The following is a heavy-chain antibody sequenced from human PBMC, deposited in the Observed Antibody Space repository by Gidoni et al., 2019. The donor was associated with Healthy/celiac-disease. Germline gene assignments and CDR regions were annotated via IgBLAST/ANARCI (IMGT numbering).Heavy chain of an antibody. CDR2: ISGSGGST. J-gene: IGHJ6*02. D-gene: IGHD3-3*01. CDR3: AKGRDAYYDFWSGYYPYYYYGMDV. Sequence: GGSLRLSCAASGFTFSSYAMSWVRQAPGKGLEWVSAISGSGGSTYYADSVKGRFTISRDNSKNTLYLQMNSLRAEDTAVYYCAKGRDAYYDFWSGYYPYYYYGMDVWGQGTTVTVSS. V-gene: IGHV3-23*01. CDR1: GFTFSSYA.